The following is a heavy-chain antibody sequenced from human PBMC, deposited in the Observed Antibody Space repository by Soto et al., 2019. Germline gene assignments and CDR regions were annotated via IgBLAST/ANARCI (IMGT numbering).Heavy chain of an antibody. D-gene: IGHD3-22*01. V-gene: IGHV4-39*01. J-gene: IGHJ5*02. CDR2: MYSGGNT. Sequence: SETLSLTCTVSGGSFSSSTYYWGWIRQPPGKGLEWIGSMYSGGNTYYNPSLKSRVTVSVDTSKNHFSLKLTSVTAADTAMYYCARQPYDSTGYYYGAWGQGTLVT. CDR1: GGSFSSSTYY. CDR3: ARQPYDSTGYYYGA.